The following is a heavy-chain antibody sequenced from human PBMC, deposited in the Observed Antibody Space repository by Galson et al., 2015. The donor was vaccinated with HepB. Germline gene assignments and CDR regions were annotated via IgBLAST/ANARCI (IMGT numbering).Heavy chain of an antibody. Sequence: SLRLSCAASGFIFSSYGMHWVRQAPGKGLEWVAVISYDGSNKHYADSVKGRFTIFRDKSKSTLYLQMNSLRIEDTSVYYCARDRDTAMDRSTGYFDYWGQGTLVTVSS. CDR1: GFIFSSYG. V-gene: IGHV3-30*03. D-gene: IGHD5-18*01. CDR2: ISYDGSNK. CDR3: ARDRDTAMDRSTGYFDY. J-gene: IGHJ4*02.